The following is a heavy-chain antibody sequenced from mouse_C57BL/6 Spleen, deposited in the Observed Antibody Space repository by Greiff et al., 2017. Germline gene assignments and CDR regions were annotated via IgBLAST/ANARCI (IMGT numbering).Heavy chain of an antibody. CDR1: GYTFPSYW. V-gene: IGHV1-55*01. CDR2: IYPGSGST. J-gene: IGHJ3*01. D-gene: IGHD1-1*01. CDR3: AREEGYYYGSGFAY. Sequence: VQLQQPGAELVKPGASVKMSCKASGYTFPSYWITWVKQRPGQGLEWIGDIYPGSGSTNYNEKFKSKATLTVDTSSSTAYMQLSSLTSEDSAVYYCAREEGYYYGSGFAYWGQGTLVTVSA.